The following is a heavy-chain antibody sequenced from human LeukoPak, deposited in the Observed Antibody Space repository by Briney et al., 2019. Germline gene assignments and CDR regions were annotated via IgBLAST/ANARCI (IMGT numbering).Heavy chain of an antibody. V-gene: IGHV3-7*01. Sequence: PGGSLRLSCAASGFTFSSYWVSWVRQAPGKGLEWVANIKQDGSEKYYVDSVEGRFTISRDNAKNSLYLQMNSLRAEDTAVYYCASGTYTHDSWGQGTLVTVSS. J-gene: IGHJ4*02. CDR1: GFTFSSYW. D-gene: IGHD1-14*01. CDR3: ASGTYTHDS. CDR2: IKQDGSEK.